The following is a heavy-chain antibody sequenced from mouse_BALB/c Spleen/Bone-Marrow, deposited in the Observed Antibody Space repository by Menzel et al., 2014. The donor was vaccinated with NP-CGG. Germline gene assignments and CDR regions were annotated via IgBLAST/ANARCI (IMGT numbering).Heavy chain of an antibody. CDR2: ISSGGSYT. Sequence: EVQLQQSGGGLVKPGGSLKLSCAASGFTFSTYAMSWVRQSPEKRLEWVAEISSGGSYTYYPDTVTGRFTISRDNAKNTLYLEMSSLRSEDTAMYYCARDGYGNSDWGQGTLVTVSA. J-gene: IGHJ3*01. CDR1: GFTFSTYA. V-gene: IGHV5-9-4*01. CDR3: ARDGYGNSD. D-gene: IGHD1-1*01.